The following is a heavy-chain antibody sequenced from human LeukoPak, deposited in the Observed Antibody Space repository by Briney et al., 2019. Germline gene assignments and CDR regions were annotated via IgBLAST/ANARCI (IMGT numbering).Heavy chain of an antibody. V-gene: IGHV1-69*13. CDR2: IIPIFGTA. CDR3: ARDYGDYYYYYGMDV. J-gene: IGHJ6*02. Sequence: SVKVSCKASGGTFISYAISWVRQAPGQGLEWMGGIIPIFGTANYAQKFQGRVTITADESTSTAYMELSSLRSEDTAVYYCARDYGDYYYYYGMDVWGQGTTVTVSS. D-gene: IGHD4-17*01. CDR1: GGTFISYA.